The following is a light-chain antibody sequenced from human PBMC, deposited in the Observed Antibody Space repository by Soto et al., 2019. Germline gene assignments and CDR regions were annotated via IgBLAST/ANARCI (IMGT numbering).Light chain of an antibody. Sequence: QSVLTQPPSASGSPGQSVTISCTGANSDVGSYNYVSWYQQHPGKAPKLMINKVNKRPSGVPDSFSGSKSGNTASLTVSGLLAEDEADYYCSSHAGTNTRYLFGSGTKVTVL. V-gene: IGLV2-8*01. CDR1: NSDVGSYNY. CDR2: KVN. CDR3: SSHAGTNTRYL. J-gene: IGLJ1*01.